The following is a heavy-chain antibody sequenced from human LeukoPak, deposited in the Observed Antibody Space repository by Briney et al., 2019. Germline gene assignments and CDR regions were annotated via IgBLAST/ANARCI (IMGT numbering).Heavy chain of an antibody. D-gene: IGHD6-6*01. CDR3: ARVGYSSSSLYYYYYYMDV. Sequence: SETLSLTCTVSGGPISRYYWSWIRQPPGKGLEWIGHIYDSGITNYNPSLKSRVTMSVDTSKNQFSLKLSSVTAADTAVYYCARVGYSSSSLYYYYYYMDVWGKGTTVIVSS. V-gene: IGHV4-59*01. CDR1: GGPISRYY. J-gene: IGHJ6*03. CDR2: IYDSGIT.